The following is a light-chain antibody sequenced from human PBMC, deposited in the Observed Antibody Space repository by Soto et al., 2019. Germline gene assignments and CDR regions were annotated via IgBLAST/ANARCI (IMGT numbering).Light chain of an antibody. CDR2: GAS. Sequence: DIVLTQSPGTLSLSPGERATLSCRASQSVSSNYLAWYQQRPGQAPRLLIYGASTRATGIPDRFSGSGSGTDFTLNISRLEPEDFAVYYCQQYGSLSWTFGQGTKVEIK. CDR3: QQYGSLSWT. J-gene: IGKJ1*01. V-gene: IGKV3-20*01. CDR1: QSVSSNY.